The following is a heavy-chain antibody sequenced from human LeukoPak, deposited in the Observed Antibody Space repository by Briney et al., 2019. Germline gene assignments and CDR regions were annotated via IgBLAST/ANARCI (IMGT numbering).Heavy chain of an antibody. D-gene: IGHD3-22*01. V-gene: IGHV6-1*01. CDR1: GDSVSNNNAA. CDR2: TYYRSKWYN. CDR3: ARVRSGYYYSNSGFDY. J-gene: IGHJ4*02. Sequence: SQTLSLTCAISGDSVSNNNAAWNWIRQSPSRGLEWLGRTYYRSKWYNDYAVSVKSRITINADTSKNQFSLQLNSVTPEDTAVYYCARVRSGYYYSNSGFDYWGQGTLVTVS.